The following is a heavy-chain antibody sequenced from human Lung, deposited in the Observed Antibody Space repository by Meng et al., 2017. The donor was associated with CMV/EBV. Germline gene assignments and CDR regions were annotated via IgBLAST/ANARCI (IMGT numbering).Heavy chain of an antibody. V-gene: IGHV4-31*03. CDR1: GGSIGSGGYY. CDR2: IYYTGST. CDR3: AREAGRDGYATPKFDY. D-gene: IGHD5-24*01. Sequence: QVQLQESGPGVVKSSQTLSLTCTVSGGSIGSGGYYWSWIRQHPGKGLEWIGYIYYTGSTFYNPSLKSRVTISVDTSKNQFSLKLIPATAADTAVYYCAREAGRDGYATPKFDYWGQGTLVTVSS. J-gene: IGHJ4*02.